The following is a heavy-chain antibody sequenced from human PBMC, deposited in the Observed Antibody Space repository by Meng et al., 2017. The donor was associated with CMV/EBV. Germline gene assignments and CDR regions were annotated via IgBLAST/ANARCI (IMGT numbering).Heavy chain of an antibody. D-gene: IGHD5-18*01. J-gene: IGHJ6*02. CDR2: INHSGST. CDR1: GGSFSGYY. V-gene: IGHV4-34*01. Sequence: AESLCLTCTVSGGSFSGYYWSWIRQPPGKGLEWIGEINHSGSTNYNPSLKSRVTISVDTSKNQFSLKLISVTAADTAVYYCARVFSHRGYRYGYFYYYGMDVWGQGTTVTVSS. CDR3: ARVFSHRGYRYGYFYYYGMDV.